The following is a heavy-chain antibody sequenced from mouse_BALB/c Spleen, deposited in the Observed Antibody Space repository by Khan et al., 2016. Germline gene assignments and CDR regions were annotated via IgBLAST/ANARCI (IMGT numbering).Heavy chain of an antibody. CDR3: VRALEAVTSYEGFAY. D-gene: IGHD2-3*01. Sequence: QVQLKESGPGLVAPSQSLSITCTVSGFSMTDYGINWVRQPPGKGLEWLGVIWGNGNTDYDSPLKSRLTINKDNSKSQVFLKMNCLQTADEARYYWVRALEAVTSYEGFAYWGQGTLVTVSA. V-gene: IGHV2-6-7*01. CDR2: IWGNGNT. CDR1: GFSMTDYG. J-gene: IGHJ3*01.